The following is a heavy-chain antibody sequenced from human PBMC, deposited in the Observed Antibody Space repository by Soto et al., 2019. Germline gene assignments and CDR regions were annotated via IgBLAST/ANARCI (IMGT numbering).Heavy chain of an antibody. CDR2: ISSSGSTI. V-gene: IGHV3-48*03. CDR3: ASSAYHFDY. CDR1: GFTFSSYE. Sequence: GGSLRLSCAASGFTFSSYEMNWVRQAPGKGLEWVSYISSSGSTIYYADSVKGRFTISRDNAKNSLYLQMNSLRAEDTAVYYCASSAYHFDYWGQGTLVPVSS. J-gene: IGHJ4*02. D-gene: IGHD3-22*01.